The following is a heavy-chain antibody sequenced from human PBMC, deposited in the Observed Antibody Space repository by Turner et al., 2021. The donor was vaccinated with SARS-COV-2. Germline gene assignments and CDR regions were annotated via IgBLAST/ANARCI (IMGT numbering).Heavy chain of an antibody. D-gene: IGHD6-19*01. Sequence: EVQLVESGGGLVQPGRSLRLSCATSGFTFDDYAMHWVRQAPGKGLEWVSGSGSIGYADSGKGRFTISRDNAKNSLYLQMNSLRVEDTALYYCVKDLGYSSGGMDVWGQGTTVTVSS. CDR2: SGSI. CDR3: VKDLGYSSGGMDV. CDR1: GFTFDDYA. V-gene: IGHV3-9*01. J-gene: IGHJ6*02.